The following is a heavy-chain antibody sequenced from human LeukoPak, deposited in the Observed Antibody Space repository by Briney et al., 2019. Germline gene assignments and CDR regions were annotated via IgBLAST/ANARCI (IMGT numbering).Heavy chain of an antibody. CDR1: GGSISSSTYY. CDR3: ARDHGDDYVWGSYRLPDDY. J-gene: IGHJ4*02. CDR2: IYKTGST. V-gene: IGHV4-39*07. D-gene: IGHD3-16*02. Sequence: SETLSLTCTVSGGSISSSTYYWAWIRQPPGKGLEWIGSIYKTGSTNYSPSLKSRVTISVDTSKNQFSLKLSSVTAADTAVYYCARDHGDDYVWGSYRLPDDYWGQGTLVTVSS.